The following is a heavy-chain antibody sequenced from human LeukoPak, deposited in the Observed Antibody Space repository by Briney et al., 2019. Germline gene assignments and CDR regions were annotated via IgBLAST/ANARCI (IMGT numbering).Heavy chain of an antibody. Sequence: SETLSLTCAVSGGSISSGGYSWSWIRQPPGKGLEWIGYIYYSGSTYYNPSLKSRVTISVDTSKNQFSLKLSSVTAADTAVYYCARGYGSGHFDYWGQGTLVTVSS. V-gene: IGHV4-61*08. D-gene: IGHD3-10*01. CDR3: ARGYGSGHFDY. CDR1: GGSISSGGYS. CDR2: IYYSGST. J-gene: IGHJ4*02.